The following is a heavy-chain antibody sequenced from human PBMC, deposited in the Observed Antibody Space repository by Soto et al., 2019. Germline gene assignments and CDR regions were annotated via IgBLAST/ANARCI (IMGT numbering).Heavy chain of an antibody. CDR2: ISYDGSNK. Sequence: GGSLRLSCAASGFTFSSYAMHWVRQAPGKGLEWVAVISYDGSNKYYADSVKGRFTISRDNSKNTLYLQMNSLRAEDTAVYYCAREGSAFDIWGQGTMVTVSS. V-gene: IGHV3-30*04. CDR1: GFTFSSYA. CDR3: AREGSAFDI. J-gene: IGHJ3*02. D-gene: IGHD3-10*01.